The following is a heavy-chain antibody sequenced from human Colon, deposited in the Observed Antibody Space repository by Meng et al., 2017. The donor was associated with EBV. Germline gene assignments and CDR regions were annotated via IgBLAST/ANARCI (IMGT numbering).Heavy chain of an antibody. D-gene: IGHD2-21*02. CDR3: ARVGAYCGGDCYHPR. J-gene: IGHJ4*02. CDR2: IYHSGST. CDR1: GGSFSSRNW. V-gene: IGHV4-4*02. Sequence: QVRLKGSGPGLVKPSGPLSLTWSASGGSFSSRNWWSWVRQPPGKGLEWIGEIYHSGSTNYNPSLKSRVTISVDESKNQFSLRLSSVTAADTAVYYCARVGAYCGGDCYHPRWGQGTLVTVSS.